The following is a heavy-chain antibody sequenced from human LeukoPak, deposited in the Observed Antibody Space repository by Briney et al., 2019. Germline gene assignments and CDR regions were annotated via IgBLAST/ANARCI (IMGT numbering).Heavy chain of an antibody. Sequence: GGSLRLSCAASGFTFSNYAMNWVRQAPGKGLEWVSGISGNGGSTYYADSVKGRFTISRDNSKNTLYVQMNSLRAEDTAIYYCALVTTDRPFDYWGQGTLVTVSS. CDR1: GFTFSNYA. V-gene: IGHV3-23*01. CDR2: ISGNGGST. CDR3: ALVTTDRPFDY. D-gene: IGHD4-17*01. J-gene: IGHJ4*02.